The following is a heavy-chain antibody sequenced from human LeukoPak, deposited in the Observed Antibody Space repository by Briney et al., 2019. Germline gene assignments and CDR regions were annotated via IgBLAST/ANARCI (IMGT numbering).Heavy chain of an antibody. V-gene: IGHV4-34*01. CDR3: AREGLVIIPFDY. J-gene: IGHJ4*02. Sequence: SETLSLTCAVYGGSFSGYYWSWIRQSPGKGLEWIGEINHSGSTNYNPPLKSRVTISVDTSKNQFSLKLSSVTAADTAVYYCAREGLVIIPFDYWGQGTLVTVSS. D-gene: IGHD3-9*01. CDR2: INHSGST. CDR1: GGSFSGYY.